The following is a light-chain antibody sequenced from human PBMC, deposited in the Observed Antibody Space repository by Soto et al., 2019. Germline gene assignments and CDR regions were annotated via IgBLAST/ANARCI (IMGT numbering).Light chain of an antibody. V-gene: IGLV2-14*01. Sequence: QSALTQPASVSGSPGQSITISCTGTSSDVGSYNYVSWYQQHPGKAPKLMVYEVTNRPSGVSNRFSGSKSGNTASLTISGLQAEDEADYYCNSYTRRSTWVFGGGTKVTVL. CDR2: EVT. CDR1: SSDVGSYNY. CDR3: NSYTRRSTWV. J-gene: IGLJ3*02.